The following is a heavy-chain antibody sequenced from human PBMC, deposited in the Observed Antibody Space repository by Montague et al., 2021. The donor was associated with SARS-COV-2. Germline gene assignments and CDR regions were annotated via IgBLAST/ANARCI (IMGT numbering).Heavy chain of an antibody. D-gene: IGHD3-10*01. Sequence: SDTLSLTCTVSGGSISSSTYYWGWIRQPPGKGLEWIGSIYYSGSTYYNPSLQSRVTISVDTSKNQFSLKLSSVTAADTAVYYCARLGLLWFGELWNWGQGTLVTVSS. J-gene: IGHJ4*02. CDR3: ARLGLLWFGELWN. CDR1: GGSISSSTYY. V-gene: IGHV4-39*01. CDR2: IYYSGST.